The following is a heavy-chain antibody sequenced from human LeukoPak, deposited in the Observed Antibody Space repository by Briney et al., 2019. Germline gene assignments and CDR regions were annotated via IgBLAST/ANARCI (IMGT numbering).Heavy chain of an antibody. CDR2: ISSNGGST. CDR3: ARWDYGSGIDY. CDR1: GFTFSSYA. Sequence: PGGSLRLSCAASGFTFSSYAMHWVRQAPGKGLEYVSAISSNGGSTYYANSVKGRFTISRDNSKNTLYLQMGSLRAEDMAVYYCARWDYGSGIDYWGQGTLVTVSS. D-gene: IGHD3-10*01. J-gene: IGHJ4*02. V-gene: IGHV3-64*01.